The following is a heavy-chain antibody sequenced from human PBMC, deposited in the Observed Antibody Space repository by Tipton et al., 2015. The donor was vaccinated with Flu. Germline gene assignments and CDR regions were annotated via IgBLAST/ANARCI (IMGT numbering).Heavy chain of an antibody. V-gene: IGHV4-39*07. J-gene: IGHJ3*02. Sequence: TLSLTCSISGGFITSGSYYWNWIRQPPGKGLEWIGSVYYDGNTYYNPSLKSRVTISADTSKSQLSLKVNSVTAADTAVYFCARAMGYCSTISCSEAFDIWGQGTMVTVSS. CDR1: GGFITSGSYY. D-gene: IGHD2-2*01. CDR3: ARAMGYCSTISCSEAFDI. CDR2: VYYDGNT.